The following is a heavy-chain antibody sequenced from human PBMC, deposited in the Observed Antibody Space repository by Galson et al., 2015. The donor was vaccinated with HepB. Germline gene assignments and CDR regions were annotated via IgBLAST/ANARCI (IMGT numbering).Heavy chain of an antibody. Sequence: SLRLSCAASGFTFDDYAMHWVRQAPGKGLEWVSGISWNSGSIGYADSVKGRFTISRDNAKNSLYLQMNSLRAEDTALYYCAKDIEQLVTMIEEGAFDIWGQGTMVTVSS. D-gene: IGHD3-22*01. CDR1: GFTFDDYA. CDR2: ISWNSGSI. V-gene: IGHV3-9*01. CDR3: AKDIEQLVTMIEEGAFDI. J-gene: IGHJ3*02.